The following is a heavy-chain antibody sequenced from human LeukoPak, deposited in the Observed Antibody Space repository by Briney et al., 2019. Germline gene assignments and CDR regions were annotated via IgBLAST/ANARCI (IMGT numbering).Heavy chain of an antibody. V-gene: IGHV4-59*08. Sequence: SETLSLTCTVSGVSISSYYWSWIRQPPGKGLEWIGYIYYSGSTNYNPSLKSRVTISVATSKNQFSMKLSSVNAADRAVYYCARHEVTMVRGVIIPKPPGYWGQGTLVTVSS. CDR1: GVSISSYY. CDR2: IYYSGST. CDR3: ARHEVTMVRGVIIPKPPGY. D-gene: IGHD3-10*01. J-gene: IGHJ4*02.